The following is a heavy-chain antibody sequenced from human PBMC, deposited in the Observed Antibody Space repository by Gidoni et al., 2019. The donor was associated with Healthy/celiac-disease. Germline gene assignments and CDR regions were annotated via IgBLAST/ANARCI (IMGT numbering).Heavy chain of an antibody. CDR3: ARGVVTTRIFDP. D-gene: IGHD2-21*02. CDR1: GGSISSGGYS. CDR2: VYHSGST. Sequence: QLQLQESGSGLVKPSQTLSLTCVVSGGSISSGGYSWGWIRQPPGEGLEWIGYVYHSGSTYYHPSLKSRVTISVDRSKNQFALKLSSVTAADTAVYYCARGVVTTRIFDPWGQGTLVTVSS. V-gene: IGHV4-30-2*01. J-gene: IGHJ5*02.